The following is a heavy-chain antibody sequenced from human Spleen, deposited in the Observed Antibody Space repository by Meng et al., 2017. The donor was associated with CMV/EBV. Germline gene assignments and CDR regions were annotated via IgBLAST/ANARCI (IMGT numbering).Heavy chain of an antibody. CDR3: ARVGVGGTYLDY. V-gene: IGHV4-59*01. D-gene: IGHD6-13*01. CDR1: GGSFSGYY. Sequence: SQTLSLTCAVYGGSFSGYYWSWIRQPPGKGLEWIGYIYYSGSSNYNPSLRSRVTISVDTSKNQFSLRLSSVTAADTAVYYCARVGVGGTYLDYWGQGTLVTVSS. J-gene: IGHJ4*02. CDR2: IYYSGSS.